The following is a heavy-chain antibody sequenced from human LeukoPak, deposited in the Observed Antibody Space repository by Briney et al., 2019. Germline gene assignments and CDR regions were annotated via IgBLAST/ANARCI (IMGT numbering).Heavy chain of an antibody. CDR1: GGSFSGYY. CDR3: ARVEISSGWYGGDAFDI. V-gene: IGHV4-34*01. J-gene: IGHJ3*02. Sequence: SETLSLTCAVYGGSFSGYYWSWIRQPPGKGLEWIGEINHSGSTNYNPSLKSRVTISVDTSKNQFSLKLSSVTAADTAVYYCARVEISSGWYGGDAFDIWGQGTMVTVSS. D-gene: IGHD6-19*01. CDR2: INHSGST.